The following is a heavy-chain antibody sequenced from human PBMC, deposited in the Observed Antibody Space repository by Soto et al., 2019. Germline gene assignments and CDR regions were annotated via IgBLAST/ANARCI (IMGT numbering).Heavy chain of an antibody. V-gene: IGHV5-51*01. D-gene: IGHD2-8*02. CDR3: ATGLPQRGAFDI. CDR2: IYPADSDT. CDR1: GYTFTSYW. Sequence: GESLKISCQGSGYTFTSYWIGWVRQMPGKGLEWMGIIYPADSDTRYSPSFEGQVSNSADKSISTAYLQWSSLKASDTAMYYCATGLPQRGAFDIWGQGTMVTVSS. J-gene: IGHJ3*02.